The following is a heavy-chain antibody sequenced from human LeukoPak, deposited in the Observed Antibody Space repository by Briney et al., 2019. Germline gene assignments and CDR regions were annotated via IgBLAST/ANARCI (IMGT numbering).Heavy chain of an antibody. CDR3: AKFFSPAVVSPPYY. V-gene: IGHV5-51*01. CDR1: GYRFTTYW. CDR2: IYPGDSDT. Sequence: GESLKISCKASGYRFTTYWIGWVRQMPGKGLEWMGIIYPGDSDTRYSPSFQGQVTISADRSISTAFLQWGSLKASDTAMYYCAKFFSPAVVSPPYYWGQGTLVTVSS. D-gene: IGHD3-22*01. J-gene: IGHJ4*02.